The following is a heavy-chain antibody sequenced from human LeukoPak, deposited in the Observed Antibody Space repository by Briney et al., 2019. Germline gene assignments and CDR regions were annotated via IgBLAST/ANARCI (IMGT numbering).Heavy chain of an antibody. CDR2: INPNSGGT. V-gene: IGHV1-2*02. Sequence: ASVKVSCKASGYTFTGYYMHWVRQAPGQGLEWMGWINPNSGGTNYAQKFQGRVTMTRDTSISTAYMELSRLRSDDTAVYYCARADSSGYYYNWFDPWGQGTLVTVSS. CDR1: GYTFTGYY. D-gene: IGHD3-22*01. J-gene: IGHJ5*02. CDR3: ARADSSGYYYNWFDP.